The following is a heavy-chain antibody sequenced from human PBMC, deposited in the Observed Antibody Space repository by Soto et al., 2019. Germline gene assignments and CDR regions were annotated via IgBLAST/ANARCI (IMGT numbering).Heavy chain of an antibody. CDR3: ARLDILTGYGWHYGMDV. J-gene: IGHJ6*02. V-gene: IGHV4-39*01. Sequence: SETLSLTCTVSGGSISSSSYYWGWIRQPPGKGLEWIGSIYYSGSTYYNPSLKSRVTISVDTSKNQFSLKLSSVTAADTAVYYCARLDILTGYGWHYGMDVWGQGTTVTVSS. CDR1: GGSISSSSYY. D-gene: IGHD3-9*01. CDR2: IYYSGST.